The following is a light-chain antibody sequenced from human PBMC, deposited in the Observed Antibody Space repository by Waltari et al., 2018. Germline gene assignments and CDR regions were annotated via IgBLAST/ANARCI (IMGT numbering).Light chain of an antibody. CDR3: QHYERLPAT. J-gene: IGKJ1*01. CDR2: GAS. V-gene: IGKV3-20*01. CDR1: QRVSRA. Sequence: EIVLTQSPGTLSLSPGERATLSCRASQRVSRALAWYQKKPGQAPRLLIYGASNRATGIPDRFSGSGSGTDFSLTISRLDPEDVAVYYCQHYERLPATFGQGTKVEIK.